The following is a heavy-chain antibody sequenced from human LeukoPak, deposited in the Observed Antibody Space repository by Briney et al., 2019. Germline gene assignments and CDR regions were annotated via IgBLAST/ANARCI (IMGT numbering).Heavy chain of an antibody. Sequence: GGSLRLSCAASGFTFSSYAMSWVRQAPRKGLEWDSAISGSGGSTYYADSVKGRFTISRDNSKNTLYLQMNSLRAEDTAVYYCARDLGSGVYYDSSGYYYYFDYWGQGTLVTVSS. J-gene: IGHJ4*02. CDR3: ARDLGSGVYYDSSGYYYYFDY. CDR1: GFTFSSYA. D-gene: IGHD3-22*01. V-gene: IGHV3-23*01. CDR2: ISGSGGST.